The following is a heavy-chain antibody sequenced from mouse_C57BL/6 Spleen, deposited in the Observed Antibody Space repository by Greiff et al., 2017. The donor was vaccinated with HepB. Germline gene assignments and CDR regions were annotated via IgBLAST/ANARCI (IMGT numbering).Heavy chain of an antibody. CDR3: ARSYDGYYGFAY. J-gene: IGHJ3*01. V-gene: IGHV7-3*01. CDR2: IRNKANGYTT. D-gene: IGHD2-3*01. CDR1: GFTFTDYY. Sequence: EVKLAESGGGLVQPGGSLSLSCAASGFTFTDYYMSWVRQPPGKALEWLGFIRNKANGYTTEYSASVKGRFTISRDNSQSILYLQMNALRAEDSATYYCARSYDGYYGFAYWGQGTLVTVSA.